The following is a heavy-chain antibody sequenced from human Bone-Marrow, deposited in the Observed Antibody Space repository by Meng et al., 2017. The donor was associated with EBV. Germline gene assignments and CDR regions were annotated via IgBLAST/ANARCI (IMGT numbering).Heavy chain of an antibody. CDR1: GFIFSGYG. Sequence: EQLVESGGGVVQPGRSLRLSCAASGFIFSGYGFHWVRQAPGKGPEWVAITPSDASHNKYYADSVKGRFTISRDNSKNTLYLQMNSLKIEDTAVYYCAKDLSGRFDPWGQGTLVTVSS. D-gene: IGHD1-14*01. V-gene: IGHV3-30*18. CDR3: AKDLSGRFDP. J-gene: IGHJ5*02. CDR2: TPSDASHNK.